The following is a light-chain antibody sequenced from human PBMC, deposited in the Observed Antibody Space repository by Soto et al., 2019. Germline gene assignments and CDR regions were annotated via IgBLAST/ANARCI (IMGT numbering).Light chain of an antibody. CDR3: SSYTSSNTPYV. J-gene: IGLJ1*01. CDR2: EVT. V-gene: IGLV2-14*01. CDR1: SSDVGAYNF. Sequence: QSALTQPASVSGSPGQSITISCTGSSSDVGAYNFVSLYQHHPGKAPKLILYEVTTHPSGVSSRFSGSKSGNTASLTISWLQADDEANYYCSSYTSSNTPYVFGPGTKLTVL.